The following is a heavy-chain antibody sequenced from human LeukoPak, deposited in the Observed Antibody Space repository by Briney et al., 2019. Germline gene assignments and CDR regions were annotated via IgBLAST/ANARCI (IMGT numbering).Heavy chain of an antibody. CDR3: ARGGYCSSTSCY. D-gene: IGHD2-2*01. CDR1: GFTFSSYL. J-gene: IGHJ4*02. V-gene: IGHV3-7*03. CDR2: IKHDGSDK. Sequence: GGSLRLSCAASGFTFSSYLMNWVRQAPGKGLEWVAYIKHDGSDKKYVDSVKGRFTISRDNAKNSLYLQMNSLRAEDTAVYYCARGGYCSSTSCYWGQGTLVTVSS.